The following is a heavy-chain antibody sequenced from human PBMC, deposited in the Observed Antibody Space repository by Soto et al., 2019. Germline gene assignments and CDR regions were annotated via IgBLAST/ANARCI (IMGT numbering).Heavy chain of an antibody. D-gene: IGHD3-22*01. CDR1: GFTCRTYS. V-gene: IGHV3-23*01. CDR2: ISGSGTAT. Sequence: EVKLLESGGGLVQPGGSLRLSCAASGFTCRTYSMIWVRQAPRKGLEWVSGISGSGTATYYTDSVKGRFTVSRDNSKETVFLQRTRLRVEDTAVYYGAKTRLYDNNDYHRDGFDVWGPGTLVTVS. J-gene: IGHJ3*01. CDR3: AKTRLYDNNDYHRDGFDV.